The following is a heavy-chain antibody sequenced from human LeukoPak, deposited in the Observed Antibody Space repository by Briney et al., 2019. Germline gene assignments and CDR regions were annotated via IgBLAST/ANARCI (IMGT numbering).Heavy chain of an antibody. Sequence: ASVKVSCKASGYTFTSYDINWVRQATGQGLEWMGWMNPNSGNTGYAQKFQGRVTMTRNISISTAYMELSSLRSEDTAVYYCARGGRSNYYGSGTDYWGQGTLVTVSS. J-gene: IGHJ4*02. D-gene: IGHD3-10*01. CDR1: GYTFTSYD. CDR2: MNPNSGNT. CDR3: ARGGRSNYYGSGTDY. V-gene: IGHV1-8*01.